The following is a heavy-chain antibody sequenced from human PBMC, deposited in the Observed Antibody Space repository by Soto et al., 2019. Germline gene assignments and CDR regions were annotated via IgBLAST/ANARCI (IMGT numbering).Heavy chain of an antibody. V-gene: IGHV3-30*18. D-gene: IGHD3-22*01. Sequence: PGGSLRLACAASGFTFSSYGMHWVRQAPGKGLEWVAVISYDGSNKYYADSVKGRFTISRDNSKNTLYLQMNSLRAEDTAVYYCAKISPGYYDSSGYLDYWGQRTLVTGSS. CDR1: GFTFSSYG. J-gene: IGHJ4*02. CDR2: ISYDGSNK. CDR3: AKISPGYYDSSGYLDY.